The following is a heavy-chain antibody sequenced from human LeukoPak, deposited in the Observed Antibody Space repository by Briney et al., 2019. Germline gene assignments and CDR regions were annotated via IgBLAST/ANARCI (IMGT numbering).Heavy chain of an antibody. Sequence: PSETLSLTCTVSGVSVSSGSYYWSWIRQPPGKGLEWIGYIYYSGSTNYNPSLKSRVTISVDTSKNQFSLKLSSVTAEDTAVYYCASGKRQTVYEFDYWGQGTLVTVSS. CDR1: GVSVSSGSYY. CDR3: ASGKRQTVYEFDY. V-gene: IGHV4-61*01. CDR2: IYYSGST. D-gene: IGHD2/OR15-2a*01. J-gene: IGHJ4*02.